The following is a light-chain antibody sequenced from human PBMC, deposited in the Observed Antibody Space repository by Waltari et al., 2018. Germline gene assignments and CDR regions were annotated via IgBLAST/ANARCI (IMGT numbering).Light chain of an antibody. Sequence: QSTLTQPASVSGSLGQSITIPCAGSTSNVGTYDLVSWYQQRPGEAPRLLIYEVVKRPPGISNRFSGSKSGNAASLTISGLQAEDEATYYCCSYTNTFPRLVFGGGTELAV. CDR3: CSYTNTFPRLV. CDR1: TSNVGTYDL. CDR2: EVV. V-gene: IGLV2-23*02. J-gene: IGLJ2*01.